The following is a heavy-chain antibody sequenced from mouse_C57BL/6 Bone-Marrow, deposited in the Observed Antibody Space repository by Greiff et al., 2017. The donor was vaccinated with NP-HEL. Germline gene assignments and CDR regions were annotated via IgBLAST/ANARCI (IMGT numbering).Heavy chain of an antibody. Sequence: VQLKQSGAELVRPGASVKLSCTASGFNIKDDYMHWVKQRPEQGLEWIGWIDPENGDTEYASKFQGKATITADTSSNTAYLQLSSLTSEDTAVYYCTTRENYDYDGGFAYWGQGTLVTVSA. CDR3: TTRENYDYDGGFAY. V-gene: IGHV14-4*01. J-gene: IGHJ3*01. CDR1: GFNIKDDY. D-gene: IGHD2-4*01. CDR2: IDPENGDT.